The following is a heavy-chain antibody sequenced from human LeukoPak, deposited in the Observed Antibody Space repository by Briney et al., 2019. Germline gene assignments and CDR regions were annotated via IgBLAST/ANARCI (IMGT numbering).Heavy chain of an antibody. J-gene: IGHJ4*02. D-gene: IGHD5-18*01. Sequence: SETLSLTCTVSGGSVSSGSYYWSWIRQPPGKGLEWIGYIYYSGSTNYNPSLKSRVAISVDTSKNQFSLKLSSVTAADTAVYHCAREAMYSYGNNFDYWGQGTLVTVSS. V-gene: IGHV4-61*01. CDR3: AREAMYSYGNNFDY. CDR1: GGSVSSGSYY. CDR2: IYYSGST.